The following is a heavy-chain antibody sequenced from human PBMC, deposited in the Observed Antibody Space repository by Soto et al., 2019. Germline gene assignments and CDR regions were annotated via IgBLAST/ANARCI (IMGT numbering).Heavy chain of an antibody. V-gene: IGHV3-23*01. Sequence: GGSLRLSCTASGFTFTSYAMTWVRQAPGKGLEWVSAISGSGGSEFYADSVKGRFTISRDNSKNTLYLQMKSLRAEDTALYYCAKGDTTMITDYYAMDVWGQGTTVTVSS. D-gene: IGHD5-18*01. CDR3: AKGDTTMITDYYAMDV. CDR2: ISGSGGSE. CDR1: GFTFTSYA. J-gene: IGHJ6*02.